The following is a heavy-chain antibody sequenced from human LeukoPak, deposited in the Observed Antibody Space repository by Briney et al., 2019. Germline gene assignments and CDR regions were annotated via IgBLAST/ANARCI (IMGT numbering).Heavy chain of an antibody. CDR1: GGTFSSYA. D-gene: IGHD6-13*01. V-gene: IGHV1-18*01. CDR2: FRPYNGDT. J-gene: IGHJ4*02. CDR3: ARDAAGRDLDF. Sequence: ASVKVSCKASGGTFSSYAISWVRQAPGQGFEWIGGFRPYNGDTGYAQKFQGRVTMTKDTSTSTAYMDLTSLRYDDTAVYYCARDAAGRDLDFWGQGTPVTVSS.